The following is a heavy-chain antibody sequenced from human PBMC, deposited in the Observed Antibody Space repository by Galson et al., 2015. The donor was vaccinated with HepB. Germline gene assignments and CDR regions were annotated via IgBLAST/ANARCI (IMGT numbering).Heavy chain of an antibody. V-gene: IGHV1-18*01. D-gene: IGHD2-15*01. J-gene: IGHJ5*02. CDR2: ISAYDGST. Sequence: SVKVSCKASGYIFSTYSIAWVRQAPGEGLEWMGWISAYDGSTNYAQKFQGRVTMTTETSTTTAYMELRSLRSDDTAVYYCARGSFVAVITATLNNWFDPWGQGTLVTVSS. CDR3: ARGSFVAVITATLNNWFDP. CDR1: GYIFSTYS.